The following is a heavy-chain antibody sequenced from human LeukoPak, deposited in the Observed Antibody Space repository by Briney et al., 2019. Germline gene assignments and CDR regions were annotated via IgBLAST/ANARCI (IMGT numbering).Heavy chain of an antibody. CDR1: GGSFSGYY. D-gene: IGHD4-17*01. J-gene: IGHJ5*02. CDR2: INHSGST. CDR3: ARGEYGDLRWFDP. Sequence: SETLSLTCAVYGGSFSGYYWSWIRQPPGKGLEWIGEINHSGSTNYNPSLESRVTISVDTSKNQFSLKLSSVTAADTAVYYCARGEYGDLRWFDPWGQGTLVTVSS. V-gene: IGHV4-34*01.